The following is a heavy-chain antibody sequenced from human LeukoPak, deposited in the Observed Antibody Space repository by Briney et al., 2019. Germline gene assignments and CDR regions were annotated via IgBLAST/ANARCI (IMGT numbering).Heavy chain of an antibody. CDR2: IYYSGST. Sequence: SETLSLTCTVSGGSISSSSYYWGWIRQPPGKGLEWIGSIYYSGSTNYNPSLKSRVTISVDTSKNQFSLKLSSVTAADTAVYYCARVVATINYYYYGMDVWGQGTTVTVSS. CDR1: GGSISSSSYY. D-gene: IGHD5-12*01. J-gene: IGHJ6*02. CDR3: ARVVATINYYYYGMDV. V-gene: IGHV4-39*07.